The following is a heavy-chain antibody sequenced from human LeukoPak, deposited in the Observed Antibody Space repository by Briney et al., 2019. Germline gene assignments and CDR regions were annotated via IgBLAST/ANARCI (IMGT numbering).Heavy chain of an antibody. D-gene: IGHD1-26*01. CDR2: ISSSSRNT. J-gene: IGHJ4*02. Sequence: GSLRLSCAASGFTFSSFNMNWVRQAPGKGLEWVSYISSSSRNTYYVDSVKGRFTISRDNAKNSLYLQMNSLRDEDTAVYYCARDGRFDYWGQGTLVTVSS. CDR1: GFTFSSFN. CDR3: ARDGRFDY. V-gene: IGHV3-48*02.